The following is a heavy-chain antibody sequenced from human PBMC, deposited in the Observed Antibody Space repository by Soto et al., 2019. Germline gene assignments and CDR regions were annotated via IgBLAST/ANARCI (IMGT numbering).Heavy chain of an antibody. J-gene: IGHJ4*02. CDR1: GGSISSYY. Sequence: SETLSLTCTVSGGSISSYYWSWIRQPPGKGLEWIGYIYYSGSTNYNPSLKSRVTISVDTSKNQFSLKLSSVTAADTAVYYCAREWGLLGHFDYWGQGTLVTVSS. D-gene: IGHD2-8*02. V-gene: IGHV4-59*01. CDR2: IYYSGST. CDR3: AREWGLLGHFDY.